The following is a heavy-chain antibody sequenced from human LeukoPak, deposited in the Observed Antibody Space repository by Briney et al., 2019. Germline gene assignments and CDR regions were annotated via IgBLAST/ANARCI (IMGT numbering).Heavy chain of an antibody. V-gene: IGHV3-30*04. CDR1: GFTFNSYA. D-gene: IGHD3-10*01. Sequence: PGRSLRLSCAASGFTFNSYAMHWVRQAPGKGLEWVALISYGGSNKYYADSVKGRFTISRDNSKNTLYLQMNSLRAEDTAVYYCARDAFFEAMVRGVISYFDYWGQGTLVTVSS. CDR3: ARDAFFEAMVRGVISYFDY. J-gene: IGHJ4*02. CDR2: ISYGGSNK.